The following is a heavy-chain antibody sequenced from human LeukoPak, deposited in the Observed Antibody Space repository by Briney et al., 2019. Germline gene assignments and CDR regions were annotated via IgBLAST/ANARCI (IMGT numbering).Heavy chain of an antibody. V-gene: IGHV4-39*07. J-gene: IGHJ2*01. CDR3: ARIPSPYYYDSSGYQIPYWYFDL. D-gene: IGHD3-22*01. CDR2: IYYSGST. Sequence: SETLSLTCTVSGGSISSYYWSWIRQPPGKGLEWIGSIYYSGSTYYNPSLKSRVTISVDTSKNQFSLKLSSVTAADTAVYYCARIPSPYYYDSSGYQIPYWYFDLWGRGTLVTVSS. CDR1: GGSISSYY.